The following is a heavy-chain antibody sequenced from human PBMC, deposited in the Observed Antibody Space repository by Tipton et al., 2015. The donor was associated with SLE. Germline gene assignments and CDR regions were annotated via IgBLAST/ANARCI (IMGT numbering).Heavy chain of an antibody. CDR3: SRGYYYYMNV. J-gene: IGHJ6*03. Sequence: TLSLTCTVSAGSISSDYCGWIRHPQGKGLEWIGDIYYSGSTNYNPSLKSRVTISIDTSKNHFSLKVNYVTAADTAVYHCSRGYYYYMNVWGKGTTVTVSS. CDR2: IYYSGST. CDR1: AGSISSDY. V-gene: IGHV4-59*01.